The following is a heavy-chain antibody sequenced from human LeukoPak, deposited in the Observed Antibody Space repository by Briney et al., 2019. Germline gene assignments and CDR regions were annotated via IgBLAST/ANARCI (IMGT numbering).Heavy chain of an antibody. CDR1: GDSVSSNSAA. CDR3: ARDPRGPNWGSLGFDP. Sequence: SQTLSLTCAISGDSVSSNSAAWNWIRQSPSRGLEWLGRTYYRSKWYNDYAVPVKSRITINPDTSKNQFSLQLNSVTPEDTAVYYCARDPRGPNWGSLGFDPWGQGTLVTVSS. J-gene: IGHJ5*02. V-gene: IGHV6-1*01. CDR2: TYYRSKWYN. D-gene: IGHD7-27*01.